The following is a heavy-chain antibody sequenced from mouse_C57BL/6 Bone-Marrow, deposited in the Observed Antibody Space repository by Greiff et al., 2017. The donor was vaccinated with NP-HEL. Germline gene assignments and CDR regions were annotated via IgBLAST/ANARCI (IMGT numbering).Heavy chain of an antibody. D-gene: IGHD3-2*02. Sequence: QVQLKESGAELARPGASVKLSCKASGYTFTSYGISWVKQRTGQGLEWIGEIYPRSGNTYYNEKFKGKATLTADKSSSTAYMELRSLTSEDSAVYFCASQFLDSSGYVSFAYWGQGTLVTVSA. CDR2: IYPRSGNT. J-gene: IGHJ3*01. CDR3: ASQFLDSSGYVSFAY. CDR1: GYTFTSYG. V-gene: IGHV1-81*01.